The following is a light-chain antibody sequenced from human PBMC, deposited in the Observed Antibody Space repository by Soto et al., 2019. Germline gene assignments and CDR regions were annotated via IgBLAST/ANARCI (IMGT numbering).Light chain of an antibody. CDR1: QSVLYSSNNKNY. Sequence: DIVMTQSPDSLAVSLGERATINCKSSQSVLYSSNNKNYLAWYQQKPGQPPKLLIYWASNRESGVPDRFSGSGSGTDFTLTISSLQAEDVAGYYCQQYYDTPPYTCGQGTKLEIK. V-gene: IGKV4-1*01. J-gene: IGKJ2*01. CDR3: QQYYDTPPYT. CDR2: WAS.